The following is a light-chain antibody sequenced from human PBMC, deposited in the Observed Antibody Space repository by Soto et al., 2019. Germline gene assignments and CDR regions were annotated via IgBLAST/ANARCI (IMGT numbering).Light chain of an antibody. J-gene: IGKJ3*01. CDR2: AAS. CDR1: QGISNY. Sequence: DIPMTQSPSSLSASVGDRVTITCRASQGISNYLAWYQQKPGKVPKLLIYAASTLQSGVPSRFSGSGSGTDCTLTISSQQAEDVATYCWQKYNSAPATFGPGTKVDIK. V-gene: IGKV1-27*01. CDR3: QKYNSAPAT.